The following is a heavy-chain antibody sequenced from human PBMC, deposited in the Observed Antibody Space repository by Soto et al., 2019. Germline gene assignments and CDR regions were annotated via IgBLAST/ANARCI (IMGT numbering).Heavy chain of an antibody. J-gene: IGHJ4*02. Sequence: GGSLRLSCAASGFTFDDYAMHWVRQAPGKGLEWVSGISWNSGSIGYADSVKGRFTISRDNAKNSLYLQMNSLRAEDTALYYCAKERKLSKPYFDYWGQGTLVTVSS. CDR2: ISWNSGSI. CDR3: AKERKLSKPYFDY. D-gene: IGHD2-15*01. V-gene: IGHV3-9*01. CDR1: GFTFDDYA.